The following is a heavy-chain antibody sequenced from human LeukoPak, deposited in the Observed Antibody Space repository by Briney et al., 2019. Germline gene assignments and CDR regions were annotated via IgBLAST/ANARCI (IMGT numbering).Heavy chain of an antibody. CDR3: AKGSGYCSGGSCSRVDY. CDR2: ISGSGGST. CDR1: GFTFSSYA. D-gene: IGHD2-15*01. Sequence: PGGSLRLSCAASGFTFSSYAMSWVRQAPGKGLEWVSAISGSGGSTYYAGSVKGRFTISRDNSKNTLYLQMNSLRAEDTAVYYCAKGSGYCSGGSCSRVDYWGQGTLVTVSS. J-gene: IGHJ4*02. V-gene: IGHV3-23*01.